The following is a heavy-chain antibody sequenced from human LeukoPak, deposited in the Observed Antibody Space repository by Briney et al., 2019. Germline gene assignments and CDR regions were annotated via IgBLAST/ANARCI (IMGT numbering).Heavy chain of an antibody. CDR3: ARPYCSSTSCYDTSHWFDP. Sequence: SVKVSCKASGGTFSSYAISWVRQAPGQGLEWVGRIIPILGIANYAQKFQGRVTITTDESTSTAYMELSSLRSEDTAVYYCARPYCSSTSCYDTSHWFDPWGQGTLVTVSS. CDR1: GGTFSSYA. D-gene: IGHD2-2*01. V-gene: IGHV1-69*04. J-gene: IGHJ5*02. CDR2: IIPILGIA.